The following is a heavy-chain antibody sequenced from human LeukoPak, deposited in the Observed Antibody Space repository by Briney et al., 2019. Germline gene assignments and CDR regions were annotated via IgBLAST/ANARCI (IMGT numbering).Heavy chain of an antibody. CDR3: ARARYYDFWSGPDLGY. D-gene: IGHD3-3*01. J-gene: IGHJ4*02. CDR1: SSPISGYC. V-gene: IGHV4-59*13. Sequence: SETLSLTCTVSSSPISGYCWTWIRQPPGKGLEWIGYVYDGGRSDYNPSLGSRVTISVDTSKNQVFLNLRSVTAADTAVYYCARARYYDFWSGPDLGYWGQGTLVTVSS. CDR2: VYDGGRS.